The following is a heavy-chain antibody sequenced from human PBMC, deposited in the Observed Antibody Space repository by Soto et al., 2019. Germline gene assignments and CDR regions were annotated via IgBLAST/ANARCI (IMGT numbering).Heavy chain of an antibody. Sequence: QVQLVESGGGVVQPGRSLRLSCAASGFTFSYYAMHWVRQAPGKGLEWVSVISFDGNNKYYADSVKGRFTVSRDNSKNTLYVQINSLRATKPLSYYGGGGGYTVNFGIDVWGQGTTVTVSS. D-gene: IGHD6-13*01. CDR2: ISFDGNNK. CDR1: GFTFSYYA. CDR3: GGGGYTVNFGIDV. V-gene: IGHV3-30-3*01. J-gene: IGHJ6*02.